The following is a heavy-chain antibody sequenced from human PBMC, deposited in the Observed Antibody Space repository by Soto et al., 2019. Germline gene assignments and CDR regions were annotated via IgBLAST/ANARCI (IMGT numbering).Heavy chain of an antibody. Sequence: GGSLRLSCAASGFTIDNYGMSWVRQVPEKRLEWVSGMYWKDGNTHYADSVKGRFTISRDNAKNSMYLQMNSLRVEDTGVYYCACLDSAMVQTAGYWGQGTLVTVSS. V-gene: IGHV3-20*04. CDR2: MYWKDGNT. CDR3: ACLDSAMVQTAGY. J-gene: IGHJ4*02. D-gene: IGHD5-18*01. CDR1: GFTIDNYG.